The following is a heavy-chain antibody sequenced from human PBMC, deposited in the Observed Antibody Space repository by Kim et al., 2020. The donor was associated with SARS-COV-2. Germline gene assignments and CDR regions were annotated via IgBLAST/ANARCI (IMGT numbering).Heavy chain of an antibody. CDR2: ISYDGSNK. D-gene: IGHD3-22*01. CDR3: ARDIGLRITMIVGGVGSDY. V-gene: IGHV3-33*05. J-gene: IGHJ4*02. CDR1: GFTFSSYG. Sequence: GGSLRLSCAASGFTFSSYGMHWVRQAPGKGLEWVAVISYDGSNKYYADYVKGRFTISRDNSKNTLYLQMNSLRAEDTAVYYCARDIGLRITMIVGGVGSDYWGQGTLVTVSS.